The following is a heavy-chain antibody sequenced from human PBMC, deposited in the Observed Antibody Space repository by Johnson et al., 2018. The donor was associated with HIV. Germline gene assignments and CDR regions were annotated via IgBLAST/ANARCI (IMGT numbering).Heavy chain of an antibody. CDR2: FYSGGST. V-gene: IGHV3-66*01. J-gene: IGHJ3*02. CDR1: GFTVSSNY. D-gene: IGHD3-22*01. Sequence: VQLVESGGGVVQHGGSLRLSCAASGFTVSSNYMSWVRQAPGKGLEWVSTFYSGGSTYYADSVKGRFTISRDNSKNTLYLQMNSLRAEDTAVYYCARGRPNYYDSSGRYVPVAFDIWGQGTMVTVSS. CDR3: ARGRPNYYDSSGRYVPVAFDI.